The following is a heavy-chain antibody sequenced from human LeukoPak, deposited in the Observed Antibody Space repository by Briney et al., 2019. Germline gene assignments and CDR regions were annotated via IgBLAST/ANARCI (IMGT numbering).Heavy chain of an antibody. CDR3: ARSRPGIAVAGTFDC. J-gene: IGHJ4*02. CDR2: IYHSGST. D-gene: IGHD6-19*01. CDR1: GGSISSSNW. Sequence: SGTLSLTCAVSGGSISSSNWWSWVRQPPGKGLEWIGEIYHSGSTNYNPSLKSRVTISVDKSKNQFSLKLSSVTAADTAVYYCARSRPGIAVAGTFDCWGQGTLVTVSS. V-gene: IGHV4-4*02.